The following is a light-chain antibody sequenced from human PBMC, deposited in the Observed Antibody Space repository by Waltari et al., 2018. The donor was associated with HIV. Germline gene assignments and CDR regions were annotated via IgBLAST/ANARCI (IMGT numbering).Light chain of an antibody. V-gene: IGLV2-23*02. Sequence: SCTGTSSDVGSYNLVSWYQQHPGKAPKLMIYEVNKRPSGVSNRFSGSKSGNTASLTISGLQAEDEADYYCCSYAGSPYVFGTGTKVTVL. J-gene: IGLJ1*01. CDR1: SSDVGSYNL. CDR2: EVN. CDR3: CSYAGSPYV.